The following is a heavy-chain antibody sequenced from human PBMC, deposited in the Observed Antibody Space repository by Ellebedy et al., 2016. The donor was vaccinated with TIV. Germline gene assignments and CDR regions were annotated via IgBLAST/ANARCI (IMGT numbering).Heavy chain of an antibody. CDR2: LYGSGRGI. D-gene: IGHD3-22*01. Sequence: PGGSLRLSCAASGFTFSSFAMGWVRQTPGKGLEGVSGLYGSGRGIFYSDSVKGLFTISRDNSKKTLYLQMNSLRAEDTAVYYCSKGRGGGSDSSAPRYYFDYWGLGTLVTVSS. CDR3: SKGRGGGSDSSAPRYYFDY. V-gene: IGHV3-23*01. J-gene: IGHJ4*02. CDR1: GFTFSSFA.